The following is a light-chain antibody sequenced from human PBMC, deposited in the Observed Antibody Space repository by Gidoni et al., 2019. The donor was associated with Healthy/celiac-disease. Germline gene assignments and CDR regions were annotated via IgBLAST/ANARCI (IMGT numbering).Light chain of an antibody. CDR1: QSISSY. Sequence: DILLTQSPSFLSASVGDRVTITCRASQSISSYLAWYQQKPEKAPKLLSYAASTLQSGVPSRVSGSVSGTEFTLTISSLQPEEFATYSCQQLNSYPLTFGGGTKVEIK. CDR3: QQLNSYPLT. V-gene: IGKV1-9*01. J-gene: IGKJ4*01. CDR2: AAS.